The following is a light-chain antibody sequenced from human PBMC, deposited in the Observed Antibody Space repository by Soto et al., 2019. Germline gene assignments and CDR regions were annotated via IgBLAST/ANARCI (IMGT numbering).Light chain of an antibody. CDR2: DAS. CDR1: QNISSY. V-gene: IGKV3-11*01. CDR3: QQSAT. J-gene: IGKJ3*01. Sequence: IVLTQSPATLSLSPGKRATLSCRASQNISSYLIWYQQKPGQAPRLLIYDASSRPPGIPDRFSGSGSGTDFTLTISRLEPEDFAVYYCQQSATFGPGTKVDNK.